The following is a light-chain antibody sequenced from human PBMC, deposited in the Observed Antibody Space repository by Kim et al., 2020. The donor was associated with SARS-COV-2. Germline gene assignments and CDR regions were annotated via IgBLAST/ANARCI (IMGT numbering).Light chain of an antibody. Sequence: IQMTQSPSSLSASLGDKVTITCRASQTIDNFLNWYQQKPGKAPKLLIFGASSVQSGVPSRFSGSGSGTDFTLTISSLQPEDLATYYCQQSYSTPPYTFGQGTKLEI. V-gene: IGKV1-39*01. CDR2: GAS. CDR3: QQSYSTPPYT. J-gene: IGKJ2*01. CDR1: QTIDNF.